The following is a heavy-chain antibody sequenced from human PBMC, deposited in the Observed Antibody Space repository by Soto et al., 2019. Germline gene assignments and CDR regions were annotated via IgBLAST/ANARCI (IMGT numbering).Heavy chain of an antibody. CDR3: ARSPLDIVATIRNYYYYYGMDV. Sequence: WASVKVSCKASGYTFTGYYMHWVRQAPGQGLEWMGWINPNSGGTNYAQKFQGRVTMARDTSISTAYMELSRLRSDDTAVYYCARSPLDIVATIRNYYYYYGMDVWGQGTTVTVSS. D-gene: IGHD5-12*01. CDR1: GYTFTGYY. J-gene: IGHJ6*02. V-gene: IGHV1-2*02. CDR2: INPNSGGT.